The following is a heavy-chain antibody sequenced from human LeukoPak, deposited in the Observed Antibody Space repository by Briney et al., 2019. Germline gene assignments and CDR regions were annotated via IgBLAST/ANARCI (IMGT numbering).Heavy chain of an antibody. Sequence: PGGSLRLSCAASGFTFSSYGMHWVRQAPGKGLEWVAVISYDGSNKYYADSVKGRFTISRDNSKNTLYLQMNSLRGEDTAVYYCAKERHSYRAYYFDYWGQGTLVTVSS. CDR3: AKERHSYRAYYFDY. J-gene: IGHJ4*02. V-gene: IGHV3-30*18. CDR2: ISYDGSNK. CDR1: GFTFSSYG. D-gene: IGHD5-18*01.